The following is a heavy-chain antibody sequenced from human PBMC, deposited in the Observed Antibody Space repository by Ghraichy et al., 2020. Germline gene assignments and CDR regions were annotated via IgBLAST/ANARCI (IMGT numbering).Heavy chain of an antibody. J-gene: IGHJ5*02. CDR2: IYTSGST. D-gene: IGHD4-11*01. CDR3: ARDRTVTTGNWFDP. V-gene: IGHV4-4*07. CDR1: GGSISSYY. Sequence: SETLSLTCTVSGGSISSYYWSWIRQPAGKGLEWIGRIYTSGSTNYNPSLKSRVTMSVDTSKNQFSLKLSSVTAADTAVYYCARDRTVTTGNWFDPWGQGTLVTVSS.